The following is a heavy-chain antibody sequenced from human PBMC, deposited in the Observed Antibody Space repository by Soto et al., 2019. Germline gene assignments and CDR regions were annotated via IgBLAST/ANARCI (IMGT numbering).Heavy chain of an antibody. D-gene: IGHD5-18*01. J-gene: IGHJ6*02. CDR2: INHSGIT. Sequence: PAETLSLTCGGFSVSLTDHYWTWIRQTPGKGLEWIGEINHSGITDYNPSLKSRVTLSLDTSKNQFSLKVTALTAADTAVYYCARGKPSGYRFGPRNFFYYGMDVWGPGTTVTVSS. CDR3: ARGKPSGYRFGPRNFFYYGMDV. CDR1: SVSLTDHY. V-gene: IGHV4-34*01.